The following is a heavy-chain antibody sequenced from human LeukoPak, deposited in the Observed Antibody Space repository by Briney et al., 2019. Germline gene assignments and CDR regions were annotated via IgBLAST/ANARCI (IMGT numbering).Heavy chain of an antibody. CDR1: GYSIRSGYH. D-gene: IGHD3-16*01. CDR3: ARSEINDYNRY. J-gene: IGHJ4*02. V-gene: IGHV4-38-2*02. CDR2: IYQSGST. Sequence: SETLSLTCSVSGYSIRSGYHWAWIRQSPGKGLEWIGSIYQSGSTYDNPSLRSRVTMSMDTSKNQFSLKMRPVTAADTAVYYCARSEINDYNRYWGQGILVTVSS.